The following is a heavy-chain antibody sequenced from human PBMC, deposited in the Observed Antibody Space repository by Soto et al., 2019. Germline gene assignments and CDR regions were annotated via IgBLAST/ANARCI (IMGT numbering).Heavy chain of an antibody. J-gene: IGHJ4*02. CDR3: AKVGLRFLAFRGYFDY. D-gene: IGHD3-3*01. V-gene: IGHV3-23*01. Sequence: EVQLLESGGGLVQPGGSLRLSCAASGFTFSSYAMSWVRQAPGKGLEWVSAISGSGGSTYYADSVKGRFTISRDNSKNTLYLQMNSLRAEDTAVYYCAKVGLRFLAFRGYFDYWGQGTLVTVSS. CDR1: GFTFSSYA. CDR2: ISGSGGST.